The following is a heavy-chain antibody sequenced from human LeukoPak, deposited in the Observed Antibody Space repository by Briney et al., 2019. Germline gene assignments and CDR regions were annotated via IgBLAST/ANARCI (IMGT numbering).Heavy chain of an antibody. CDR2: ISYNSASI. V-gene: IGHV3-23*01. J-gene: IGHJ5*02. Sequence: GGSLRLSCAASGFTFSSYAMNWLRQAPGKGLEWVSAISYNSASIYYADSVRGRFTISRDNSKNTLYLQMDSLSADGTAVYFCARSQPAAISWFDPWGQGTLVAVSS. CDR3: ARSQPAAISWFDP. D-gene: IGHD2-2*02. CDR1: GFTFSSYA.